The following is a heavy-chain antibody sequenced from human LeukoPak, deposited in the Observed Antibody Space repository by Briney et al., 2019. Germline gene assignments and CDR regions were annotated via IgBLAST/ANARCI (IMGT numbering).Heavy chain of an antibody. J-gene: IGHJ6*02. D-gene: IGHD3-10*01. CDR1: GGSISSYY. V-gene: IGHV4-59*08. CDR3: ARVKEVVRGVDGMDV. Sequence: RASETLSLTCTVSGGSISSYYWSWIRQPPGKGLEWIGYIYYSGGTNYNPSLKSRVTISVDTSKNQFSLKLSSVTAADTAVYYCARVKEVVRGVDGMDVWGQGTTVTVSS. CDR2: IYYSGGT.